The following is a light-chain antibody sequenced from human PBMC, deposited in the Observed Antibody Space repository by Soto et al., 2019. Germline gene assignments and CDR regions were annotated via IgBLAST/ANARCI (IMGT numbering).Light chain of an antibody. Sequence: EIVMTQSPATLSVSPGEIATLSCMARQSVGSNLAWYRQKRGQAPRLLIYGPATRATGIPARFSGSGSGTEFTLTISSLQSEDFAVYYCQQYNNWLITFGQGTRLEIK. V-gene: IGKV3-15*01. CDR3: QQYNNWLIT. CDR1: QSVGSN. CDR2: GPA. J-gene: IGKJ5*01.